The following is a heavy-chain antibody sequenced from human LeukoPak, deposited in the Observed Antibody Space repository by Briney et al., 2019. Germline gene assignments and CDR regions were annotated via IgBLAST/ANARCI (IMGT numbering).Heavy chain of an antibody. V-gene: IGHV3-15*01. J-gene: IGHJ4*02. D-gene: IGHD4-17*01. CDR2: IKSKTDGGAT. CDR3: TTDGLTTVTGGFDY. CDR1: GFTFSNAW. Sequence: GGSLRLSCAASGFTFSNAWMSSVRQAPGKGLEWVDRIKSKTDGGATDYAPPVKGRFTISRDDSKNTLYLQMNSLKTEDTAVYYCTTDGLTTVTGGFDYWGQETLVTVSS.